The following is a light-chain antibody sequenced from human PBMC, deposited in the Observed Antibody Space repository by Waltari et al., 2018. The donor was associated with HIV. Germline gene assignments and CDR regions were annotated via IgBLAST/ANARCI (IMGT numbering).Light chain of an antibody. CDR2: GKT. CDR3: QSHDSSLGGYV. Sequence: QSVLTLPPSVSGAPGTRVTISCPVSRSNIGAGYHVHCPQQLPGTAPKPSSYGKTNRPAGVPDRFSASKSVTAASLAITGLQAEDEPDYHCQSHDSSLGGYVFGTGTKVTVL. CDR1: RSNIGAGYH. J-gene: IGLJ1*01. V-gene: IGLV1-40*01.